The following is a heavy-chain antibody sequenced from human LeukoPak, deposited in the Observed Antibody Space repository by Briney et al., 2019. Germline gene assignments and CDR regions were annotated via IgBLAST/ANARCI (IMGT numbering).Heavy chain of an antibody. D-gene: IGHD6-13*01. CDR1: GGSISSYY. CDR3: ARHFSGAAAPLPFDY. Sequence: PSETLSLTCAVYGGSISSYYWTWIRRPPGKGLEWIGFVSFRGSTSYNPSLKSRVTISLDTSKNQFSLNLSSVTAADTAVYYCARHFSGAAAPLPFDYWGQGTLVTVSS. CDR2: VSFRGST. J-gene: IGHJ4*02. V-gene: IGHV4-59*08.